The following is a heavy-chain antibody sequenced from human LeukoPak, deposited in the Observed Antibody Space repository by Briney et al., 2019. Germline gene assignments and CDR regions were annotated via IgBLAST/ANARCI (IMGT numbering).Heavy chain of an antibody. CDR2: INPNSSGT. J-gene: IGHJ4*02. CDR1: GYTFTGYY. Sequence: ASVKVSCKASGYTFTGYYMHWVRQAPGQGLEWMGWINPNSSGTNYAQKFQGRVTMTRDTSISTAYMELSRLRSDDTAVYYCARDYYDSSGYHYYFDYWGQGTLVTVSS. V-gene: IGHV1-2*02. D-gene: IGHD3-22*01. CDR3: ARDYYDSSGYHYYFDY.